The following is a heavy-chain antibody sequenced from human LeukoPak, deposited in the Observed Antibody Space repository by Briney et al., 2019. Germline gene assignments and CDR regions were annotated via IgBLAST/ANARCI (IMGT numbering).Heavy chain of an antibody. V-gene: IGHV1-18*01. J-gene: IGHJ6*03. CDR1: GYTFTNYG. Sequence: GASVKVSRKASGYTFTNYGITWVRQAPGQGLEWMGWISGHQGNTKYAQNFQGRVTMTRDMSTSTVYMELSSLGSEDTAVYYCARAENYYYYMDVWGKGTTVTVSS. CDR2: ISGHQGNT. CDR3: ARAENYYYYMDV.